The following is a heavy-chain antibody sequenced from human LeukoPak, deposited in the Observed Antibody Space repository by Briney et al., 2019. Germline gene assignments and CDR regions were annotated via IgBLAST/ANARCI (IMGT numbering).Heavy chain of an antibody. V-gene: IGHV1-69*13. J-gene: IGHJ5*02. D-gene: IGHD6-19*01. Sequence: ASVNVSCKASGGTFSSYAISWVRQAPGQGLEWMGGIIPIFGTATYAQNFQGRVTITADESTSTAYMELSSLRSEDTAVYYCARVPRIAVNWFDPWGQGTLVTVSS. CDR3: ARVPRIAVNWFDP. CDR2: IIPIFGTA. CDR1: GGTFSSYA.